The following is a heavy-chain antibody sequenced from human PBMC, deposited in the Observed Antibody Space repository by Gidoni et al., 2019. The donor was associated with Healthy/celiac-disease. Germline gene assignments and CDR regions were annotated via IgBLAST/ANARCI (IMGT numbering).Heavy chain of an antibody. D-gene: IGHD5-18*01. CDR3: ARVGYDGY. CDR1: GFTFSSYA. Sequence: QVQLVESGGGVVQPGRSLRLSCAASGFTFSSYAMHWVRQAPGKGLEWVAVISYDGSNKYYADSVKGRFTISRDNSKNTLYLQMNSLRAEDTAVYYCARVGYDGYWGQGTLVTVSS. V-gene: IGHV3-30-3*01. CDR2: ISYDGSNK. J-gene: IGHJ4*02.